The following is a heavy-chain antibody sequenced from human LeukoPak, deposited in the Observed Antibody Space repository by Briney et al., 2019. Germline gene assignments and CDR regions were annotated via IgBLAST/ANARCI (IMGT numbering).Heavy chain of an antibody. CDR2: LNPNSCNT. V-gene: IGHV1-8*01. Sequence: ASVKVFCKASGYTFTSCDLHCVPHATGQGFGGRIWLNPNSCNTDYAQKFQGRVTMTRNTSISTDYMELSSLRSEDTDVYYCARGPDYYDSSGYYSLKYWGQGTLVTVSS. CDR1: GYTFTSCD. CDR3: ARGPDYYDSSGYYSLKY. D-gene: IGHD3-22*01. J-gene: IGHJ4*02.